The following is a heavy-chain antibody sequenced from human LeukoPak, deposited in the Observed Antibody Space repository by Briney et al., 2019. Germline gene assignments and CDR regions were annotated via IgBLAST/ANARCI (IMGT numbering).Heavy chain of an antibody. Sequence: SETLSLTCTVSGGSISSYYWSWIRQPPGKGLEWIGYIYYSGSTNYNPSLKSRVTISVDTSKNQFSLKLSSVTAADTAVYYCATSDTAMATSGYWGREPWSPSPQ. V-gene: IGHV4-59*08. CDR3: ATSDTAMATSGY. J-gene: IGHJ4*02. CDR2: IYYSGST. CDR1: GGSISSYY. D-gene: IGHD5-18*01.